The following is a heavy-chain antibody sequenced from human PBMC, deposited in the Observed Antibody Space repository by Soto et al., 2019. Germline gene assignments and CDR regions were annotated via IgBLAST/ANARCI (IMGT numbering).Heavy chain of an antibody. CDR1: GFTFSSYA. D-gene: IGHD6-19*01. Sequence: PGGSLRLSCAASGFTFSSYAMHWVRQAPGKGLEYVSAISSNGGSTYYANSVKGRFTISRDNSKNTLYLQMGSLRAEDMAVYYCARQWLDSYYFDSWGQGTLVTVSS. J-gene: IGHJ4*02. V-gene: IGHV3-64*01. CDR2: ISSNGGST. CDR3: ARQWLDSYYFDS.